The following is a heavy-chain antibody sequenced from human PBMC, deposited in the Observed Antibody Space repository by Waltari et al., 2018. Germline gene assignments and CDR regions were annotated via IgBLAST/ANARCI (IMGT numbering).Heavy chain of an antibody. CDR2: IYPGDSDT. Sequence: EVQLVQSGAEVKKPGESLKISCKGSGYSFTSYWIGWVRQMPGKGLEWMGIIYPGDSDTRYSPSFQGQVTISADKSISTAYLQWSSLKASDTAMYYCARQLDYYGSGSYHDYWGQGTLVTVSS. D-gene: IGHD3-10*01. CDR1: GYSFTSYW. J-gene: IGHJ4*02. V-gene: IGHV5-51*01. CDR3: ARQLDYYGSGSYHDY.